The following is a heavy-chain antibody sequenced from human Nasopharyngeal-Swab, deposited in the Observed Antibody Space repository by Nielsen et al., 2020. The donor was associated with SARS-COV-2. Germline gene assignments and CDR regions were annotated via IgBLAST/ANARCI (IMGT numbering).Heavy chain of an antibody. Sequence: SKTLSLTCTVSGGSISSGDYYWSWIRQPAGKGLEWIGRIYTSGNTNYNPSLKSRVTISVDTSKNQFSLKLSSVTAADTAVYYCAREELGGDYSWFDPWGQGTLVTVSS. D-gene: IGHD4-17*01. J-gene: IGHJ5*02. V-gene: IGHV4-61*02. CDR3: AREELGGDYSWFDP. CDR1: GGSISSGDYY. CDR2: IYTSGNT.